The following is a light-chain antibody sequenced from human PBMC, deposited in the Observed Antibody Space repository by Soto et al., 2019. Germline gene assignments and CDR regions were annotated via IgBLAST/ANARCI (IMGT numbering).Light chain of an antibody. V-gene: IGKV3-15*01. J-gene: IGKJ2*01. CDR2: GAS. CDR1: QSVSSN. CDR3: QQYNNWPPYT. Sequence: EKVMTQSPATLSVSPGERATLSCRASQSVSSNLGWYQQKPGQAPRLLISGASTRATGIPARFSGSGSVTEFTLTISSLQSEDFAVYYCQQYNNWPPYTFGQGTKLEIK.